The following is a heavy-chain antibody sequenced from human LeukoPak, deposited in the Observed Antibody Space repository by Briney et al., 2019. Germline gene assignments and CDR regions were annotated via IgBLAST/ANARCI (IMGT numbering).Heavy chain of an antibody. J-gene: IGHJ4*02. V-gene: IGHV3-53*01. CDR2: IYVAGST. CDR1: GFTVSDSF. CDR3: AKDTERGYSYGSPFDY. D-gene: IGHD5-18*01. Sequence: GGSLRLPCAASGFTVSDSFMTWVRQAPGKGLEWVSVIYVAGSTYYADSVKGRFTISRDNSKNTLYLQMNSLRAEDTAVYYCAKDTERGYSYGSPFDYWGQGTLVTVSS.